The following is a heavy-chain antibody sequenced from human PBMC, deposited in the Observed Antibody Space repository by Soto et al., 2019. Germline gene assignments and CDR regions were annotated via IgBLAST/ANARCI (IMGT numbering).Heavy chain of an antibody. CDR1: GGSISSDEYY. V-gene: IGHV4-30-4*01. D-gene: IGHD1-1*01. Sequence: SETLSLTCTVSGGSISSDEYYWSWIRQPPGEGLEWIGYIYYSGSTSYNPSLKSRLTISIDTSKNQFSLTLTSVSAADAAVYYCARDRCNSPEYFDYWGQGTLVTVSS. CDR3: ARDRCNSPEYFDY. CDR2: IYYSGST. J-gene: IGHJ4*02.